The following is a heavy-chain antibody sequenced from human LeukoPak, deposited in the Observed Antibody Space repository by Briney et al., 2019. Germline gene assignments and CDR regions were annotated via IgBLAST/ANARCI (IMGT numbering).Heavy chain of an antibody. CDR1: GFTFSDYY. V-gene: IGHV3-11*04. D-gene: IGHD2-15*01. CDR2: ISSSGSTI. Sequence: GGSLRLSCAASGFTFSDYYMSWIRQAPGKGLEWVSYISSSGSTIYYADSVKGRFTISRDNARNSLYLQMNSLRAEDTAVYYCARTSSGGSCYLDYWGQGTLVTVSS. J-gene: IGHJ4*02. CDR3: ARTSSGGSCYLDY.